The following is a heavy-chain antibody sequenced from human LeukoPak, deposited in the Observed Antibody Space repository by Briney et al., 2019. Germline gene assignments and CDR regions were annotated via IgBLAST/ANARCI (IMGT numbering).Heavy chain of an antibody. CDR3: ARFGSYYSDYYYYGMDV. D-gene: IGHD1-26*01. CDR1: GGSISSGGYS. V-gene: IGHV4-30-2*01. Sequence: SQTLSLTCAVSGGSISSGGYSWSWIRQPPGKGLEWIGEINHSGSTNYNPSLKSRVTISVDTSKNQFSLKLSSVTAADTAVYYCARFGSYYSDYYYYGMDVWGQGTTVTVSS. CDR2: INHSGST. J-gene: IGHJ6*02.